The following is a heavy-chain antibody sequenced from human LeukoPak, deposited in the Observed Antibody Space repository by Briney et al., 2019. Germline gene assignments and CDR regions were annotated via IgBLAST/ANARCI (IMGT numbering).Heavy chain of an antibody. D-gene: IGHD6-13*01. CDR1: GFTFSSYA. J-gene: IGHJ4*02. CDR3: ARARNLIAGAGFRIFFLGY. CDR2: ISYDGSNK. V-gene: IGHV3-30-3*01. Sequence: PGGSLRLSCAASGFTFSSYAMHWVRQAPGKGLEWVAVISYDGSNKYYADSVKGRFTISRDNSKNTLYLQMNSLRAEDTAVYYCARARNLIAGAGFRIFFLGYWGQGTLVTGSS.